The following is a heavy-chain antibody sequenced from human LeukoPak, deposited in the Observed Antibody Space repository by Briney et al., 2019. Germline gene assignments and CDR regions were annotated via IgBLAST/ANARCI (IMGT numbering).Heavy chain of an antibody. CDR1: GYTFTGYY. Sequence: ASVKVSCKASGYTFTGYYMHWVRQAPGQGLEWMGCINPTSGGTNNPQKFQGRVNMTRDTSISTAYMELSRLRSDDTAVYYCERVSQRIVYGIDYWGQGTLVTVSS. J-gene: IGHJ4*02. V-gene: IGHV1-2*02. CDR2: INPTSGGT. D-gene: IGHD1-26*01. CDR3: ERVSQRIVYGIDY.